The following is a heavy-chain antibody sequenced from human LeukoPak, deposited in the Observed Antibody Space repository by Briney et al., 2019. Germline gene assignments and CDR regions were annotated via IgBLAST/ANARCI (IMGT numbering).Heavy chain of an antibody. Sequence: GGSLRLSCAASGFTFSDYWIHWVRQAPGKGLVWVSRINTDGSITNYADSVKGRFTISRDNAKNTLYLQMNSLRAEDTAVYYCARMEMASYDYWGQGTLVTVSS. CDR2: INTDGSIT. CDR1: GFTFSDYW. CDR3: ARMEMASYDY. D-gene: IGHD5-24*01. V-gene: IGHV3-74*01. J-gene: IGHJ4*02.